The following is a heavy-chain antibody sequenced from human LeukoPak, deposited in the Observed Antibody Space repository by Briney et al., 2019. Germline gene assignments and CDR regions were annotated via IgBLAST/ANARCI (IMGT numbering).Heavy chain of an antibody. D-gene: IGHD3-22*01. CDR2: INHSGST. V-gene: IGHV4-34*01. Sequence: SETLSLTCAVYGGSFSGYYWSWIRQPPGKGLEWIGEINHSGSTNYNPSLKSRVTISVDTSKNQFSLKLSSVTAADTAVYYCARAGGYDSSGYYFKLSRSFDYWGQGTLVTVSS. CDR3: ARAGGYDSSGYYFKLSRSFDY. CDR1: GGSFSGYY. J-gene: IGHJ4*02.